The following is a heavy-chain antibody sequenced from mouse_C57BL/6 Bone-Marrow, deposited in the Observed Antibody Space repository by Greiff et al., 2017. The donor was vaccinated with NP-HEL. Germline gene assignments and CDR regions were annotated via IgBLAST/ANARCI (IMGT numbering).Heavy chain of an antibody. J-gene: IGHJ3*01. D-gene: IGHD2-5*01. CDR3: ARSGSNYRFAY. CDR1: GYTFTSYW. V-gene: IGHV1-55*01. Sequence: QVHVKQPGAELVKPGASVKMSCKASGYTFTSYWITWVKQRPGQGLEWIGDIYPGSGSTNYNEKFKSKATLTVDTSSSTAYMQLSSLTSEDSAVYYCARSGSNYRFAYWGQGTLVTVSA. CDR2: IYPGSGST.